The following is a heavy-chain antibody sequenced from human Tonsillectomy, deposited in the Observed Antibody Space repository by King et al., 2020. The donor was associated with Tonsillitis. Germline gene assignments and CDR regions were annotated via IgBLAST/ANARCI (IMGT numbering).Heavy chain of an antibody. J-gene: IGHJ5*02. CDR3: AREQGSSGYYGNWCDP. D-gene: IGHD3-22*01. CDR2: IYYSGST. Sequence: QLQESGPGLVKPSQTLSLTCTVSGGSISSGGYYWSWIRQHPGKGLEWIGSIYYSGSTYYNPSLKSRVTISVDTSKNQFSLKLSSVTAADTAVYYCAREQGSSGYYGNWCDPWGQGTLVTVAS. CDR1: GGSISSGGYY. V-gene: IGHV4-31*03.